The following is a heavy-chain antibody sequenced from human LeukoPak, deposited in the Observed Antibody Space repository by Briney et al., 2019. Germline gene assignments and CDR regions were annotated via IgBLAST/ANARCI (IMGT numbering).Heavy chain of an antibody. V-gene: IGHV3-23*01. CDR2: ISGSGDRT. CDR1: GFTFSSYA. J-gene: IGHJ4*02. CDR3: AKDRVDRSGWYAY. D-gene: IGHD6-19*01. Sequence: GGSLRLSCAASGFTFSSYAMSWVRQAPGKGLEWVSAISGSGDRTYYADSVKGRFTISRDNSKNTLYLQMNSLRAEDTALYYCAKDRVDRSGWYAYWGQGTLVTVSS.